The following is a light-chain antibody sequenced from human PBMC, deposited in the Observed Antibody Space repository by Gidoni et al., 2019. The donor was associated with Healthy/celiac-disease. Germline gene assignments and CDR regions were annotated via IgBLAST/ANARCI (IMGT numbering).Light chain of an antibody. Sequence: SYVLTQPPSVSVAPGQTARITCGGNNIGSKSVHWYQQKPGQAPVLVVYDDRDRPSGIPERFSGSNSGNTATLTISRVEAGDEADYYCQVWDSSSDHPGVFGGGTKLTV. CDR3: QVWDSSSDHPGV. V-gene: IGLV3-21*02. J-gene: IGLJ2*01. CDR2: DDR. CDR1: NIGSKS.